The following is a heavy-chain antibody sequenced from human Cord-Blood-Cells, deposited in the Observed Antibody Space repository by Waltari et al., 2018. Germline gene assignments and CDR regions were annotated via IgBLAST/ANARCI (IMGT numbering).Heavy chain of an antibody. J-gene: IGHJ5*02. Sequence: QVQLQQWGAGLLKPSXTLSXXRAVYGGSXXXYXXXWIXXXPGKGLEWIGEINHSGRTNYTPSLKSRVTISVDTSKNQFSLKLSSVTAADTAVYYCARKVSGVTTAKRWFDPWGXGTLVTVSS. V-gene: IGHV4-34*01. CDR1: GGSXXXYX. CDR3: ARKVSGVTTAKRWFDP. D-gene: IGHD4-17*01. CDR2: INHSGRT.